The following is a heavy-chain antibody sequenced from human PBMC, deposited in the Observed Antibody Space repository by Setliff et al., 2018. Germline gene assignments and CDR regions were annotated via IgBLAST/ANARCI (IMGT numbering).Heavy chain of an antibody. D-gene: IGHD2-15*01. CDR2: ISGTGNTV. CDR3: ARDQFRTSGGLYS. Sequence: GGSLRLSCAASGFTFSSDAMSWVRQVPGKGLEWLSKISGTGNTVYYADSVRGRFTISRDNAKNSLYLQMNSLRAEDSAVYYCARDQFRTSGGLYSWGQGTLVTVSS. CDR1: GFTFSSDA. J-gene: IGHJ5*02. V-gene: IGHV3-48*03.